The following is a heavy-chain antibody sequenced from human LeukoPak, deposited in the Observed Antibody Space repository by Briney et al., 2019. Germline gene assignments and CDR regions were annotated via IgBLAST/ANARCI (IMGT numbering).Heavy chain of an antibody. D-gene: IGHD3-10*01. CDR3: ARGAAMVRGVISDWFDP. CDR2: VYYSGST. Sequence: SQTLSLTCTVSGGSISSGGYYWSWIRQHPGKGLEWNGYVYYSGSTYYNPSLKSRVTISVDTSKNQFSLELSSATAADTAVYYCARGAAMVRGVISDWFDPWGQRTLATVSS. V-gene: IGHV4-31*03. J-gene: IGHJ5*02. CDR1: GGSISSGGYY.